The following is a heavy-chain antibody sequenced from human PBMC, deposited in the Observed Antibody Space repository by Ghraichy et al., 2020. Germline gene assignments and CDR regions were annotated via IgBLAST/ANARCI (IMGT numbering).Heavy chain of an antibody. V-gene: IGHV4-59*01. CDR1: GGSISSSS. CDR2: IYYSGST. J-gene: IGHJ5*02. CDR3: ASTPGRIWSGYHPNWFDP. Sequence: SETLSLTCTVSGGSISSSSWSWIRQPPGKGLEWIGYIYYSGSTNYNPSLKSRVPISVDTSKNQFSLKLSSVTAADTAVYYCASTPGRIWSGYHPNWFDPWGQGTLVTVSS. D-gene: IGHD3-3*01.